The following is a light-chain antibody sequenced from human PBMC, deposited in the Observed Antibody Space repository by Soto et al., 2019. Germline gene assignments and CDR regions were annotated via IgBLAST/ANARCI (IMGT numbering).Light chain of an antibody. Sequence: EIVLTQSPAPLSVSPGERASLSCRASQTVGSNLAWYQQKPGQTPRLLIYGASTRAAGIAARFSGSGSGTDFTLTISSLQSEDFAVYYCQQYNNWPITFGQGTRLEIK. J-gene: IGKJ5*01. CDR3: QQYNNWPIT. CDR1: QTVGSN. V-gene: IGKV3-15*01. CDR2: GAS.